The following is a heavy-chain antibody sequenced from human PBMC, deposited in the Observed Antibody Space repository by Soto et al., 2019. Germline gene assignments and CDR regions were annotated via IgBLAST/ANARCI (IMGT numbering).Heavy chain of an antibody. V-gene: IGHV4-34*01. CDR3: ARGKKWYDFWSGYPSSYGMDV. J-gene: IGHJ6*02. D-gene: IGHD3-3*01. CDR2: INHSGST. Sequence: SETLSLTCSVSGGSMSDYYWSWIRQPPGKGLEWIGEINHSGSTNYNPSLKSRVTISVDTSKNQFSLKLSSVTAADTAVYYCARGKKWYDFWSGYPSSYGMDVWGQGTTVTVSS. CDR1: GGSMSDYY.